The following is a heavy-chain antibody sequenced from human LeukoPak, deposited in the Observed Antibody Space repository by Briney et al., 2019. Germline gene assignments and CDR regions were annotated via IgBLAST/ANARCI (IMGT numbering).Heavy chain of an antibody. V-gene: IGHV3-23*01. CDR3: AKGEITMIVVVNLYFDY. J-gene: IGHJ4*02. Sequence: GGSLGLSCAASGFTFSNYAMSWVRQAPGKGLEWVSGISGSAGSTYYADSVKGRFTISRDNSKNTLYLQMNSLRAEDTAVYYCAKGEITMIVVVNLYFDYWGQGTLVTVSS. CDR2: ISGSAGST. D-gene: IGHD3-22*01. CDR1: GFTFSNYA.